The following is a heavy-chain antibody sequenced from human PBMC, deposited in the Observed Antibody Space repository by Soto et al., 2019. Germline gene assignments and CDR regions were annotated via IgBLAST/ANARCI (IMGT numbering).Heavy chain of an antibody. CDR1: GFTFSSYG. V-gene: IGHV3-33*01. D-gene: IGHD3-22*01. J-gene: IGHJ4*02. CDR3: ARGSNDSSGYYYY. Sequence: PGGSLRLSCAASGFTFSSYGMHWVRQAPGKGLEWVAVIWYDGSNKYYADSVKGRFTISRDNSKNTLYLQMNSLRAEDTAVYYCARGSNDSSGYYYYWGQGTLVTVSS. CDR2: IWYDGSNK.